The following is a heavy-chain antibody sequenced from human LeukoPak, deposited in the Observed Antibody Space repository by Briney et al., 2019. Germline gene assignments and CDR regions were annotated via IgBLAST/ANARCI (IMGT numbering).Heavy chain of an antibody. D-gene: IGHD3-3*01. CDR1: GFTFSSYA. J-gene: IGHJ4*02. Sequence: PGGSLRLSCAASGFTFSSYAMSWVRQAPGKGLEWVSAISGSGGGTYYADSVKGRFTISRDNSKNTLYLQMNSLRAEDTAVYYCAKAPPLEWLLFRVDYFDYWGQGTLVTVSS. CDR3: AKAPPLEWLLFRVDYFDY. V-gene: IGHV3-23*01. CDR2: ISGSGGGT.